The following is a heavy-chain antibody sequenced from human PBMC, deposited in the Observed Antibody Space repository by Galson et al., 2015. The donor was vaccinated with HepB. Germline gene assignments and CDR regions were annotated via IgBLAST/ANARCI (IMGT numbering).Heavy chain of an antibody. V-gene: IGHV3-7*05. J-gene: IGHJ6*02. CDR1: GFTFHDYY. CDR3: AREGVVSPHDSVYFYFYYGVDV. Sequence: SLRLSCAVSGFTFHDYYMSWVRQAPGKGLEWVAHINQNGGERHYVDSVKGRFTISRDNANKSLYLQMNSLRAEDTAVYYCAREGVVSPHDSVYFYFYYGVDVWGQGTTVTVS. CDR2: INQNGGER. D-gene: IGHD3-9*01.